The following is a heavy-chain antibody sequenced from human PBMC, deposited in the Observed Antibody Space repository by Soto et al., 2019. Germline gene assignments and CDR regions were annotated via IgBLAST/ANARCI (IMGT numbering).Heavy chain of an antibody. CDR1: GFTFSSYG. Sequence: AGSMTLSCAASGFTFSSYGMDWVRPAPGKGLEWVAFISYDGSNKDYADSVKGRFTISRDNSKNTLYLQMNSLRAEDTAVYYCAAPSVDTAYSTNWFDPWGQGTLVTVSS. CDR3: AAPSVDTAYSTNWFDP. V-gene: IGHV3-30*03. CDR2: ISYDGSNK. J-gene: IGHJ5*02. D-gene: IGHD5-18*01.